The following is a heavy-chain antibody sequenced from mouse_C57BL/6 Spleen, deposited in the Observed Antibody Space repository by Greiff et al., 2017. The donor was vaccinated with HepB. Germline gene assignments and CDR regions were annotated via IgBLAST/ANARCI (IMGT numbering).Heavy chain of an antibody. CDR3: ARRGTTVVARDAMDY. Sequence: EVQGVESGGGLVKPGGSLKLSCAASGFTFSDYGMHWVRQAPEKGLEWVAYISSGSSTIYYADTVKGRFTISRGNAKNTLFLQMTSLRSEDTAMYYCARRGTTVVARDAMDYWGQGTSVTVSS. V-gene: IGHV5-17*01. D-gene: IGHD1-1*01. CDR1: GFTFSDYG. J-gene: IGHJ4*01. CDR2: ISSGSSTI.